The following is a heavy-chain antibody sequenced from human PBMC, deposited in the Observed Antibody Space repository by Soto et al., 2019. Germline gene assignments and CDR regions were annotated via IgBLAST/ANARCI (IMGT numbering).Heavy chain of an antibody. V-gene: IGHV3-11*06. CDR2: ISSSSSYS. Sequence: GGSLRLSCAASGFTFSDYYMSWISQAPGKGLEWVSYISSSSSYSNYADSVKGRFTISRDNDKNSLYLQMNSLRAEDTAVYYGAKTHGSGWYGLDYWGQGTLVTVSS. CDR3: AKTHGSGWYGLDY. J-gene: IGHJ4*02. CDR1: GFTFSDYY. D-gene: IGHD6-19*01.